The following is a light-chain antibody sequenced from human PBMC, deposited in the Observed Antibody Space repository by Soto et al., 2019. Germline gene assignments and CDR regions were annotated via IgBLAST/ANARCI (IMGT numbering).Light chain of an antibody. CDR1: QSVSSY. CDR2: DAS. V-gene: IGKV3-11*01. J-gene: IGKJ4*01. Sequence: EIVLTQSPATLSLSPGERATLSCRASQSVSSYLAWYQQKPGQAPRLLIYDASNRATGIPARFSGSGSGTAFTLTISSLEPENFAFYYCQQRSNWPPATFGGGTKVEIK. CDR3: QQRSNWPPAT.